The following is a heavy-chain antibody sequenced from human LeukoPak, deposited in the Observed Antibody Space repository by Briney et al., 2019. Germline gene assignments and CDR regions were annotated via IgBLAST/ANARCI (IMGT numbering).Heavy chain of an antibody. CDR3: ARLRVTMVRGVPSEWWFDP. CDR1: GGSFSGYY. CDR2: IYTSGST. J-gene: IGHJ5*02. V-gene: IGHV4-4*08. Sequence: SETLSLTCAVYGGSFSGYYWSWIRQPPGKGLEWIGRIYTSGSTNYNPSLKSRVTISVDTSKNQFSLKLNSVTAADTAVYYCARLRVTMVRGVPSEWWFDPWGQGTLSPSPQ. D-gene: IGHD3-10*01.